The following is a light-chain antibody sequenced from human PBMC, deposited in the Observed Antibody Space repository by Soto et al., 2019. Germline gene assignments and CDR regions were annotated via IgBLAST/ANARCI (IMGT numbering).Light chain of an antibody. Sequence: DIQMTQSPSSLSASVGDRVTITCRASQSISNYLNWYQQKPGKAPNLLIYAASSLQSGVPSRFSGSGSETDFTLTISSLQPEDFATYYCQHSYSTPFTFGQGTKLEIK. V-gene: IGKV1-39*01. CDR2: AAS. CDR1: QSISNY. J-gene: IGKJ2*01. CDR3: QHSYSTPFT.